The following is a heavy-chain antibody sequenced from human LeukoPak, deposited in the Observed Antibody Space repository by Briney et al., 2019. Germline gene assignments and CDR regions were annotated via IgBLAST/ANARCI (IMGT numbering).Heavy chain of an antibody. CDR3: ARDSSWAAAGLDY. Sequence: GGSLRLSCAASGFTFSSYSMNWVRQAPGKGLEWVSYISSRSSTIYYADSVKGRFTISRDNAKNSLYLQMNSLRAEDTAVYYCARDSSWAAAGLDYWGQGTLVTVSS. CDR2: ISSRSSTI. V-gene: IGHV3-48*01. D-gene: IGHD6-13*01. CDR1: GFTFSSYS. J-gene: IGHJ4*02.